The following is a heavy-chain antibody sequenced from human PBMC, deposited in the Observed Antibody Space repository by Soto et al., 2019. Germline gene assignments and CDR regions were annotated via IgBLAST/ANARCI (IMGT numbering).Heavy chain of an antibody. J-gene: IGHJ4*02. CDR2: IRSKANSYAT. CDR3: TSPSDYDY. Sequence: EVQLVESGGGLVQPGGSLKLSCAASGFTFSGSAMHWVRQASGKGLEWVGRIRSKANSYATAYAASVKGRFTISRDDSKNTAYLQMNSLKTDDTAVYYCTSPSDYDYWGQGTLVTVSS. D-gene: IGHD4-17*01. CDR1: GFTFSGSA. V-gene: IGHV3-73*01.